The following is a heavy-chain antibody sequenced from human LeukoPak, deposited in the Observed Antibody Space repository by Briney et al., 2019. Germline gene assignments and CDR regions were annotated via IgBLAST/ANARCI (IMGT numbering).Heavy chain of an antibody. V-gene: IGHV4-34*01. CDR1: GGSFSGYY. CDR3: AWTTIFGVVIKFDY. D-gene: IGHD3-3*01. Sequence: SETLSLTCAVYGGSFSGYYWSRIRQPPGKGLEWIGEINHSGSTNYNPSLKSRVTISVDTSKNQFSLKLSSVTAADTAVYYCAWTTIFGVVIKFDYWGQGTLVTVSS. J-gene: IGHJ4*02. CDR2: INHSGST.